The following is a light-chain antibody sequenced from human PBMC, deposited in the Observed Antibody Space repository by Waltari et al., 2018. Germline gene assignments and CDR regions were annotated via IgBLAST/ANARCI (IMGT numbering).Light chain of an antibody. CDR1: HSNIGSNF. J-gene: IGLJ2*01. CDR2: ENS. Sequence: QSVLTQSPSVSETPGQKITISCSGSHSNIGSNFVNWYQQVPGPAPKLLIYENSQRPTGVPDRFSASKSGTSASLAISGLQSQDEADYYCAAWDDGLRGPAFGGGTKVTVL. V-gene: IGLV1-47*01. CDR3: AAWDDGLRGPA.